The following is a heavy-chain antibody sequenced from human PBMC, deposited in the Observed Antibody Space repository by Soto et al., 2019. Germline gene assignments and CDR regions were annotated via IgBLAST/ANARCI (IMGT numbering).Heavy chain of an antibody. D-gene: IGHD2-2*02. J-gene: IGHJ4*02. CDR3: ASSFTVPAAIVY. CDR1: GYTFTSYG. CDR2: INAGNGNT. Sequence: ASVKVSCKASGYTFTSYGMHWVRQAPGQRLEWMGWINAGNGNTKYSQKFQGRVTITRDTSASTAYMELSSLRSEDTAVYYCASSFTVPAAIVYWGQGTLVTVSS. V-gene: IGHV1-3*01.